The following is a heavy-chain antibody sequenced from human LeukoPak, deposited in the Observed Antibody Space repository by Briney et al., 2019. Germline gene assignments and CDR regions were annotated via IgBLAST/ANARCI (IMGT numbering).Heavy chain of an antibody. D-gene: IGHD3-10*01. Sequence: SVKVSCKASGFTFTSSAVQWVRQARGQRFEWIGWIVVGSGNTNYAQKFQERVTITRDMSTSTAYMELSSLRSEDTAVYYCAAGVPYGSGSYEDYWGQGTLVTVSS. CDR2: IVVGSGNT. J-gene: IGHJ4*02. CDR1: GFTFTSSA. CDR3: AAGVPYGSGSYEDY. V-gene: IGHV1-58*01.